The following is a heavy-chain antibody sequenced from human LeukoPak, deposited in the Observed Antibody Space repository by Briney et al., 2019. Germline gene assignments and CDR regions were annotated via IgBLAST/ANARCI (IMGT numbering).Heavy chain of an antibody. D-gene: IGHD6-19*01. Sequence: GGSLRLSCVASGLTFSSYAMSWVRQAPGKGLEWVSGISSSGVSTYYADSVKGRFTISRDNSKNTLYLQMNSLRAEDTAVYYCAKRGSAWYSDYWGQGTLVTVSS. J-gene: IGHJ4*02. CDR3: AKRGSAWYSDY. V-gene: IGHV3-23*01. CDR1: GLTFSSYA. CDR2: ISSSGVST.